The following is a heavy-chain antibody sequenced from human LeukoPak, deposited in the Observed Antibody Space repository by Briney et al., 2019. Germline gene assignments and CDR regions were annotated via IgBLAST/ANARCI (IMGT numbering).Heavy chain of an antibody. CDR1: GFTFSNYW. CDR3: ARDDSGPHY. D-gene: IGHD6-19*01. J-gene: IGHJ4*02. Sequence: PGGSLRLSCAASGFTFSNYWMTWVRQAPGKGLEWVANIKHDGSEKYYVDSVKGRFTISRDNAKNPMYLQMNSLRVEDTAVYYCARDDSGPHYWGQGTLVTVSS. V-gene: IGHV3-7*01. CDR2: IKHDGSEK.